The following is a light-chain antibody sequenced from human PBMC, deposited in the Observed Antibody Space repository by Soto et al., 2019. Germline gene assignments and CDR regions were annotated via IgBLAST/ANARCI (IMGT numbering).Light chain of an antibody. V-gene: IGLV4-69*01. Sequence: QSVLTQSPSASASLGASVKLTCTLSSGHSSYAIAWHQQQPEQGPRYLMKLNSDGSHSKGDGIPDRFSGSSSGAERYLTISSLQSEDEADYYWQTWGTGIVVFGGGTKLTVL. CDR1: SGHSSYA. CDR3: QTWGTGIVV. J-gene: IGLJ2*01. CDR2: LNSDGSH.